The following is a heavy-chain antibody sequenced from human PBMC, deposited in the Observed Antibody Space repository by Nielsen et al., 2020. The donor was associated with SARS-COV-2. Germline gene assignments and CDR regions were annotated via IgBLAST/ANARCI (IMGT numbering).Heavy chain of an antibody. Sequence: GESLKISCAASGFTVSSNYMSWVRQAPGKGLEWVSYISSSSSTIYYADSVKGRFTISRDNAKNSLYLQMNSLRDEDTDVYYCAREGGYYDSSGYYYYYYGMDVWGQGTTVTGSS. V-gene: IGHV3-48*02. J-gene: IGHJ6*02. CDR3: AREGGYYDSSGYYYYYYGMDV. D-gene: IGHD3-22*01. CDR2: ISSSSSTI. CDR1: GFTVSSNY.